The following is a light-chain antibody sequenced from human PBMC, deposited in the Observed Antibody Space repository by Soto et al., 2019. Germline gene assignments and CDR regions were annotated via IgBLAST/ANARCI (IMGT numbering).Light chain of an antibody. CDR1: QSVTSSY. V-gene: IGKV3-20*01. J-gene: IGKJ1*01. CDR2: GAS. CDR3: QQYGNSPQT. Sequence: EIVLTQSPGIMSLSPGERATLSCRASQSVTSSYLAWYQQKPGQPPRLLIYGASSRATGIPDRFSGCGSGTDFTLTISRLEPEDFAVYYCQQYGNSPQTFGQGTKVEI.